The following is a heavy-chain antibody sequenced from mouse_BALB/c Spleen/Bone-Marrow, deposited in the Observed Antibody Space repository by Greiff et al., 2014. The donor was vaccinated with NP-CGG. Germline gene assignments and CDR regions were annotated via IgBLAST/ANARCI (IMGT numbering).Heavy chain of an antibody. Sequence: VQLQQSGPELVKPGPSVKMSCKASGYSFTGYYTHWVKQSHGKSLEWIGEINPYNGGTSYNQKFKGKATLTVDTSSSTAFMELHSLTSEDSLVYYCARQSYGNYAYWGQGTLVTVSA. CDR1: GYSFTGYY. V-gene: IGHV1S30*01. CDR2: INPYNGGT. J-gene: IGHJ3*01. D-gene: IGHD2-10*02. CDR3: ARQSYGNYAY.